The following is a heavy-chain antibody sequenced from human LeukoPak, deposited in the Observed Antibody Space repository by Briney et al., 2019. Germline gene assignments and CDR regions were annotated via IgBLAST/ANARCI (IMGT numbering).Heavy chain of an antibody. CDR1: GFTFSTYG. CDR3: ARGYYDSSGYNWFDP. Sequence: RRSLRLSCAASGFTFSTYGMHWVRQAPGKGLEWVAVIWYDGSNKYYADSVKGRFTISRDNSKNTLYLQMNSLRAEDTAVYYCARGYYDSSGYNWFDPWGQGTLVTVSS. D-gene: IGHD3-22*01. V-gene: IGHV3-33*01. J-gene: IGHJ5*02. CDR2: IWYDGSNK.